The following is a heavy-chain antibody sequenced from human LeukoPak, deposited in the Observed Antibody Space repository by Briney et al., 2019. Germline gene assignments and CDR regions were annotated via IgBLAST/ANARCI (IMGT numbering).Heavy chain of an antibody. CDR2: VTYTGS. D-gene: IGHD4-23*01. CDR3: ATLTTVVTAYYFDY. V-gene: IGHV4-59*08. J-gene: IGHJ4*02. CDR1: GTSISSYY. Sequence: KASETLSLTCTVSGTSISSYYWSWLRQPPGKGPEWIGYVTYTGSKYNPSLESRVTISVDTSKNQLSLKLSSVTAADTAVYYCATLTTVVTAYYFDYWGQGTLVTVSS.